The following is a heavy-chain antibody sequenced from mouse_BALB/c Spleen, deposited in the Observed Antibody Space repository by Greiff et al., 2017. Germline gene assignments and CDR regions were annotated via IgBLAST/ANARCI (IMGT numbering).Heavy chain of an antibody. CDR3: ARGFDYDAMDY. V-gene: IGHV5-6-5*01. Sequence: EVKLVESGGGLVKPGGSLKLSCAASGFTFSSYAMSWVRQTPEKRLEWVASISSGGSTYYPDSVKGRFTISRDNARNILYLQMSSLRSGDTAMYYCARGFDYDAMDYWGQGTSVTVSS. CDR1: GFTFSSYA. CDR2: ISSGGST. J-gene: IGHJ4*01.